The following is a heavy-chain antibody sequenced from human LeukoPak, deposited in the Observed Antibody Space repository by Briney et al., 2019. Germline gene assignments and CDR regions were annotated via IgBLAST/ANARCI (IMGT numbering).Heavy chain of an antibody. Sequence: SETLSLTCTVSGYSISSGYYWGWIRQPPGKGLEWIGNIYHSGSTYYNPSLKSRVTISVDTSKNQFSLKLSSVTAADTAVYYCARVAAAGTFYWLDPWGQGTLVTVSS. J-gene: IGHJ5*02. V-gene: IGHV4-38-2*02. CDR3: ARVAAAGTFYWLDP. CDR1: GYSISSGYY. CDR2: IYHSGST. D-gene: IGHD6-13*01.